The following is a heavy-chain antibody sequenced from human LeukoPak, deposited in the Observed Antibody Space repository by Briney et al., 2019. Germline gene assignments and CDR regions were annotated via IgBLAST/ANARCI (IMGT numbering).Heavy chain of an antibody. CDR3: ARGDPQTTVPEGMDV. J-gene: IGHJ6*02. D-gene: IGHD4-17*01. Sequence: SETLTLTCTVSGGSISHYYWSWIRQSPGKGLEWIGYIYYSGTTNYNPSLKSRVTISVDTSRNQFSLQLRSVTAADTAVYYCARGDPQTTVPEGMDVWGQGTTVIVSS. CDR2: IYYSGTT. V-gene: IGHV4-59*01. CDR1: GGSISHYY.